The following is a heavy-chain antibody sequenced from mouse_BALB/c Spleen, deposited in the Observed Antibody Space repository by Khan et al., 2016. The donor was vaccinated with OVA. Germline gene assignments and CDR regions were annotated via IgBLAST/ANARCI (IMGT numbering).Heavy chain of an antibody. CDR3: ARLGYWLAY. CDR1: GYAFSSYW. Sequence: QVQLQQSGAELVRPGSSVKISCKASGYAFSSYWMNWVKQRPGQGLEWIGQIYPGDGNTHYNGNFKGKATLTADKSYSTAYMQLSSLTSDDSAVYYCARLGYWLAYWGQGTLVTVSA. CDR2: IYPGDGNT. V-gene: IGHV1-80*01. J-gene: IGHJ3*01. D-gene: IGHD2-14*01.